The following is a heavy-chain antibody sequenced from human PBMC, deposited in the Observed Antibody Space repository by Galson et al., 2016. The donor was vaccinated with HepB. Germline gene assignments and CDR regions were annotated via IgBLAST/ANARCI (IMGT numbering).Heavy chain of an antibody. CDR1: GGSISSGGYY. CDR2: MFYSGRT. D-gene: IGHD3-10*01. J-gene: IGHJ4*02. Sequence: SETLSLTCTVSGGSISSGGYYWSWIRQPPGKELEWIGYMFYSGRTIYNPSLKSRVSISIDTSKNQFSLKLSSVTAADTAVYFCARDRSSGSGSFGYWGQGTLVTVSS. V-gene: IGHV4-61*08. CDR3: ARDRSSGSGSFGY.